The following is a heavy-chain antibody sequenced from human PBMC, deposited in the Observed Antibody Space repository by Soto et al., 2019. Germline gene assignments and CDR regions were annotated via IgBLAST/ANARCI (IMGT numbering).Heavy chain of an antibody. CDR3: ARAASGGYAFDY. J-gene: IGHJ4*02. Sequence: SAETLSLTCTVSGGSISTYYWSWIRQPPGKGLEWIGYIYYSGSPTYNPSLKSRVTISVDTSKNQLSLKLSSVTAADTAVYYCARAASGGYAFDYWGQGTLVTVSS. CDR2: IYYSGSP. V-gene: IGHV4-59*01. CDR1: GGSISTYY. D-gene: IGHD2-15*01.